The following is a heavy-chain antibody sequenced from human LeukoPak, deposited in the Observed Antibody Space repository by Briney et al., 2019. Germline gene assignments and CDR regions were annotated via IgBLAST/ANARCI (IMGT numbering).Heavy chain of an antibody. CDR2: INNDGGGT. Sequence: GGSLRLSCTASGFTFSDYWMYWVRQVPGKGLVCVSHINNDGGGTNYVDSVRGRFTISRDNAKNMLYLQMNSLRAEDSAVYFCARDMPGIGVCDYWGQGILVTVSS. CDR1: GFTFSDYW. CDR3: ARDMPGIGVCDY. D-gene: IGHD2-2*01. J-gene: IGHJ4*02. V-gene: IGHV3-74*01.